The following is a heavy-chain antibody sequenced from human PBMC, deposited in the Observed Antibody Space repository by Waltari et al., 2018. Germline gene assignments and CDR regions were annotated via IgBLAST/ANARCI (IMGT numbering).Heavy chain of an antibody. CDR3: ARDQWFAFDI. CDR2: IKKDGSEE. Sequence: EVQLVESGGGLVQPGGSLRLSCVASGFTISSYWMSWVRQAPGKGPEWVANIKKDGSEEYYVDSVRGRFTISRDNAKNSLYLQMNSLRPEDTAVYYCARDQWFAFDIWGQGTMVTVSS. CDR1: GFTISSYW. D-gene: IGHD3-22*01. V-gene: IGHV3-7*01. J-gene: IGHJ3*02.